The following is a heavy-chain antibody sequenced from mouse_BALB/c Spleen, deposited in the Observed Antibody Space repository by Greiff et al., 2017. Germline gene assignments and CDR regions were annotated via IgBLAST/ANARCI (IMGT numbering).Heavy chain of an antibody. Sequence: VKLVESGPGLVQPSQSLSITCTVSGFSLTSYGVHWVRQSPGKGLEWLGVIWSGGSTDYNAAFISRLSISKDNSKSQVFFKMNSLQANDTAIYYCAREGAGYEDYYAMDYWGQGTSVTVSS. CDR1: GFSLTSYG. J-gene: IGHJ4*01. CDR3: AREGAGYEDYYAMDY. V-gene: IGHV2-2*02. D-gene: IGHD2-2*01. CDR2: IWSGGST.